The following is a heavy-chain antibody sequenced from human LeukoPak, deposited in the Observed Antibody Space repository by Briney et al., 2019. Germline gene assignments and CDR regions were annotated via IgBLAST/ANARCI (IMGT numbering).Heavy chain of an antibody. Sequence: ASVKVSCKASGYIFTNHYMHWVRQAPGQGLEWVGLINPSGRSTLYAEKFRGRIIMKRDLSTATDYMELSSLRSDDTAVYYCARSLVYAISNSAFDIWGQGTMVTVSS. J-gene: IGHJ3*02. CDR1: GYIFTNHY. CDR2: INPSGRST. V-gene: IGHV1-46*01. CDR3: ARSLVYAISNSAFDI. D-gene: IGHD2-8*01.